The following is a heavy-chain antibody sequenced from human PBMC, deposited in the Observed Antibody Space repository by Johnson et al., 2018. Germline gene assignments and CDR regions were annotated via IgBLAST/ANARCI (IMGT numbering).Heavy chain of an antibody. CDR2: IYYSGST. CDR3: ARTNYDILTGYPGYYYYIDV. V-gene: IGHV4-59*01. CDR1: GGSFSGYY. Sequence: QVQLQESGPGLVKPSETLSLTCAVYGGSFSGYYWSWIRQPPGKGLEWIGYIYYSGSTNYNPSLKSRVTISVDTSKNQFSLKLSSVTAADTAVYYCARTNYDILTGYPGYYYYIDVWGKGTTVTVSS. D-gene: IGHD3-9*01. J-gene: IGHJ6*03.